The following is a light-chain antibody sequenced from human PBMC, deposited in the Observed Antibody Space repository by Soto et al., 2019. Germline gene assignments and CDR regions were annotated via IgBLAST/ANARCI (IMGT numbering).Light chain of an antibody. V-gene: IGKV3-20*01. CDR2: GTS. CDR3: QQYGSSLFT. J-gene: IGKJ3*01. Sequence: ESVLTQSPGTLSLSPGERATLSCRASQSVSSKYFAWYQQKPGQAPRVLIYGTSIRASGVPERFSGGGSGTDFTLTITRLEPEDFAVYYCQQYGSSLFTFGPGTKVDFK. CDR1: QSVSSKY.